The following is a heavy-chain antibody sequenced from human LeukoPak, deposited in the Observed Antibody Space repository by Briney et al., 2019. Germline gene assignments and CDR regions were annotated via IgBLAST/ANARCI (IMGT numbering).Heavy chain of an antibody. J-gene: IGHJ1*01. CDR1: GFTFSNYW. CDR2: IQQHGSET. D-gene: IGHD2-2*01. V-gene: IGHV3-7*01. CDR3: ATYSSSNGREFQY. Sequence: GGSLRLSCEGSGFTFSNYWMSWVRQAPGKGLEWVANIQQHGSETYYGDSVKGRFTISRDNAKNSLYLQLNSLRAEDTAVYYCATYSSSNGREFQYWGQGTLVTVSS.